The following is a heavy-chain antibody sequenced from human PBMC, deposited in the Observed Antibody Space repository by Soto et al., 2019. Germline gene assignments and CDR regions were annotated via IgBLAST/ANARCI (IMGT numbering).Heavy chain of an antibody. CDR1: GITFSDYY. J-gene: IGHJ6*02. Sequence: QVQLVESGGGLVKPGGSLRLSCAASGITFSDYYMSWIRQAPGKGLAWVSYISSSGHYTEHADSVRGRFTTSRDNARNSLYLQMKSLRVEDTDVYYCARELDGMDVWGQGTTVTVSS. CDR2: ISSSGHYT. V-gene: IGHV3-11*05. CDR3: ARELDGMDV.